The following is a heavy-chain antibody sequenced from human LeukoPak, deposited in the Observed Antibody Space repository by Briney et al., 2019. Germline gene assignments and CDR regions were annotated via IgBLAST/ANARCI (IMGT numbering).Heavy chain of an antibody. D-gene: IGHD3-22*01. Sequence: VKVSCKVSGGTFSSYAISWVRQAPGQGLEWMGRIIPIFGTANYAQKFQGRVTITTDESTSTAYMELSSLRSEDTAVYYCAREARITMTLSWGRGTLVTVSS. CDR1: GGTFSSYA. CDR2: IIPIFGTA. J-gene: IGHJ5*02. CDR3: AREARITMTLS. V-gene: IGHV1-69*05.